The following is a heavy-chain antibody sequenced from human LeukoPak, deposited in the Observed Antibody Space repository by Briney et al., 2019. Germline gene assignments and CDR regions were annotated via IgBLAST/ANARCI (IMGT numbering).Heavy chain of an antibody. CDR1: GFTFSSYA. V-gene: IGHV3-23*01. CDR3: ASGKSMGGHYNYDSSWAY. D-gene: IGHD3-22*01. CDR2: ISGSGGST. J-gene: IGHJ4*02. Sequence: PGGSLRLSCAASGFTFSSYAMSWVRQAPGKGLEWVSAISGSGGSTYYADSVKGRFTISRDNSKNTLYLQMNSLRAEDTAVYYCASGKSMGGHYNYDSSWAYWGQGTLVTVSS.